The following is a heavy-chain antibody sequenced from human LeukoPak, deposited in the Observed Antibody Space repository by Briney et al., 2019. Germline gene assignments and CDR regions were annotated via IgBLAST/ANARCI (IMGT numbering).Heavy chain of an antibody. J-gene: IGHJ4*02. V-gene: IGHV4-59*12. CDR1: GGSISSYY. CDR2: IYYSGST. CDR3: ARSGGYFDY. D-gene: IGHD6-25*01. Sequence: SETLSLTCTVSGGSISSYYWSWIRQPPGKGLEWIGYIYYSGSTNYNPSLKSRVTISVDTSKNQFSLKLSSVTAADTAVYYCARSGGYFDYWGQGTLVTVSS.